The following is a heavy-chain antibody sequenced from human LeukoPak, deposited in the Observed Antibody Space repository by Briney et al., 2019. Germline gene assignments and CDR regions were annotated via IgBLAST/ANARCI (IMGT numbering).Heavy chain of an antibody. V-gene: IGHV3-48*02. D-gene: IGHD1-26*01. CDR1: GFTFTNYG. CDR2: ISSSSSNI. J-gene: IGHJ4*02. CDR3: ARNTPGRVYFDY. Sequence: GRSLRLSCAASGFTFTNYGFHWVRQAPGKALEWVSYISSSSSNIQYADSVKGRFTISRDNAKNSLYLQMNSLRDEDTAVYYCARNTPGRVYFDYWGQGTLVTVSS.